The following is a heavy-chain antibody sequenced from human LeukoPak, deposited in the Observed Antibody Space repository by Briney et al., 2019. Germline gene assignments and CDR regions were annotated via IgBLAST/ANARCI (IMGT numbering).Heavy chain of an antibody. Sequence: PGASVKVSCKASGYTFTGYYMHWVRQAPGQGLEWMGGIIPIFGTANYAQKFQGRVTITADESTSTAYMELSSLRSEDTAVYYCAREGHDGGSYFDYWGQGTLVTVSS. CDR3: AREGHDGGSYFDY. V-gene: IGHV1-69*13. CDR2: IIPIFGTA. CDR1: GYTFTGYY. D-gene: IGHD3-10*01. J-gene: IGHJ4*02.